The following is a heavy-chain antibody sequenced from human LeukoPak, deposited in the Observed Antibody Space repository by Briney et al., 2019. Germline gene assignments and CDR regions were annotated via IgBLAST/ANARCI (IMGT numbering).Heavy chain of an antibody. Sequence: PGGSLRLSCAASGFTFGNNWMHWVRQAPGKGLVWVSRSNSDGRSTSYEDSVKGRFTISRDNAKNTLYLQMNSLRAEDTAVYYCAKIPNSYGDYVDFDYWGQGTLVTVSS. D-gene: IGHD4-17*01. CDR2: SNSDGRST. V-gene: IGHV3-74*01. CDR3: AKIPNSYGDYVDFDY. CDR1: GFTFGNNW. J-gene: IGHJ4*02.